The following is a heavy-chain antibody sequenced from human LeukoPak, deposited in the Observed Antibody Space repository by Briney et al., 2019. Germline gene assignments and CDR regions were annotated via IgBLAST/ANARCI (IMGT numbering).Heavy chain of an antibody. CDR1: GYTFTSYA. V-gene: IGHV1-3*01. J-gene: IGHJ5*02. D-gene: IGHD3-10*01. Sequence: ASVKVSCKASGYTFTSYAMHWVRQAPGQRLEWMGWINAGNGNTKYSQKFQGRVTITRDTSASTAYMELSSLRSEDTAVYYCAGGKNYYGSGSYNWFDPWGQGTLVTVSS. CDR3: AGGKNYYGSGSYNWFDP. CDR2: INAGNGNT.